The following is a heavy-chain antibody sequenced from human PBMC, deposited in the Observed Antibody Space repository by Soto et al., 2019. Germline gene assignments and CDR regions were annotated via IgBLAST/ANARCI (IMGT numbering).Heavy chain of an antibody. Sequence: QVQLVQSGAEVKKPGASVKVSCKATGYTFSNYGITGLRQVPGQGLEWLGWISVYKGKTSYPQKFQGRVIMTTDTSTSTAYMELRTLRSDDTAVYYCARDHIIPAVGTLDYWGQGTLVIVSS. D-gene: IGHD6-13*01. J-gene: IGHJ4*02. CDR2: ISVYKGKT. V-gene: IGHV1-18*04. CDR1: GYTFSNYG. CDR3: ARDHIIPAVGTLDY.